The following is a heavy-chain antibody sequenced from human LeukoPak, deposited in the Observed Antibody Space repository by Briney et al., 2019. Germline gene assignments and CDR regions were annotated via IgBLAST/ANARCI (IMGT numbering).Heavy chain of an antibody. D-gene: IGHD2-21*01. V-gene: IGHV3-23*03. Sequence: PAGGSLRLSCAASGFTFSSYAMSWVRQGPGKGLEWVSFVYAGGGGTYYADSVRGRFTVSRDNSKNTLYLQMDSLWAEDTAIYFCAKGNGDNSVYGHWGQGTLVTVSS. J-gene: IGHJ4*02. CDR2: VYAGGGGT. CDR1: GFTFSSYA. CDR3: AKGNGDNSVYGH.